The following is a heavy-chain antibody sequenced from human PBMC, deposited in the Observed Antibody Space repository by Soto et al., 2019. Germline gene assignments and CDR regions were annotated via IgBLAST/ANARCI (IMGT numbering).Heavy chain of an antibody. CDR2: ISSSSSTI. J-gene: IGHJ6*02. CDR1: GFSFNTYS. CDR3: ARGSYGSGMDV. V-gene: IGHV3-48*01. Sequence: EVQLVESGGGLVQPGGSLRLSCAASGFSFNTYSMNWVRQAPGKGLECISYISSSSSTIYYADSVKGRFAISRDNAKNSLYLQMNSVRAEDTAVYYCARGSYGSGMDVWGQGTTVTVSS. D-gene: IGHD3-16*02.